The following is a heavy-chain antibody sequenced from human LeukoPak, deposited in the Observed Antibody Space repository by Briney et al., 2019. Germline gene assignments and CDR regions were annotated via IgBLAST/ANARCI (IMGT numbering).Heavy chain of an antibody. Sequence: ETLSLTCAVYGGSFSGYYWSWIRQPPGKGLEWVSAISGSGGSTYYADSVKGRFTISRDNSKNTLYLQMNSLRAEDTAVYYCANVLGAHWGQGTLVTVSS. J-gene: IGHJ4*02. CDR1: GGSFSGYY. V-gene: IGHV3-23*01. CDR3: ANVLGAH. D-gene: IGHD3-16*01. CDR2: ISGSGGST.